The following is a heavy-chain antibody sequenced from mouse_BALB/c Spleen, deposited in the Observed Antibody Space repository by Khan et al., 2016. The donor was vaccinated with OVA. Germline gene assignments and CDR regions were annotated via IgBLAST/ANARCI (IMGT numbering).Heavy chain of an antibody. J-gene: IGHJ3*01. CDR1: GFTFSTYG. CDR2: VSTGGSYT. D-gene: IGHD1-1*01. CDR3: TRLAYYYDSEGFAY. Sequence: EVELVESGGDLVKPGGSLKLSCAASGFTFSTYGMSWVRQTPDRRLEWVATVSTGGSYTYYPDSVKGRFTISRDNAKNNLYLQMNSLKSDDTAIFYCTRLAYYYDSEGFAYWGQGTLVTVSA. V-gene: IGHV5-6*01.